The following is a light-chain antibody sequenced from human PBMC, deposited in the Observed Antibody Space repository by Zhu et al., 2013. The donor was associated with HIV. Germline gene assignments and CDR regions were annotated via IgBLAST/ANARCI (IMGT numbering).Light chain of an antibody. J-gene: IGKJ3*01. CDR3: QQYNNWPLT. CDR2: GAS. Sequence: ETVLTQSPGTLSLSPGERATLSCRASQSVSSNLAWYQQKPGQAPRLLIYGASTRATGIPAGFSGSGSGTEFTLTISSLQSEDFAVYYCQQYNNWPLTFGPGTKVDIK. CDR1: QSVSSN. V-gene: IGKV3-15*01.